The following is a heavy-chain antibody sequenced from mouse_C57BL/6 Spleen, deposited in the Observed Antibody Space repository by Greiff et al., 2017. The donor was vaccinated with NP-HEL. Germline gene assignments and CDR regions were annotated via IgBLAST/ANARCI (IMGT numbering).Heavy chain of an antibody. CDR1: GFTFSDYY. CDR2: ISNGGGST. CDR3: ASPAY. J-gene: IGHJ3*01. Sequence: EVHLVESGGGLVQPGGSLKLSCAASGFTFSDYYMYWVRQTPEKRLEWVAYISNGGGSTYYPDTVKGRFTISRYNAKNTLYLQMSRLKSEDTAMYYCASPAYWGQGTLVTVSA. V-gene: IGHV5-12*01.